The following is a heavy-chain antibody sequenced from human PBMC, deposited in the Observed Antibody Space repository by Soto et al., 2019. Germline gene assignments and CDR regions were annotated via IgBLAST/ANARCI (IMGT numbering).Heavy chain of an antibody. CDR3: ARPIPGIAGNWFVP. D-gene: IGHD6-13*01. J-gene: IGHJ5*02. V-gene: IGHV4-59*08. CDR1: GGSISSYY. CDR2: IYYGGST. Sequence: SETLSLTCTVSGGSISSYYWSWIRQPPGKGLEWIGYIYYGGSTNYNPSLKSRVTISVDTSKNQFSLKLSSVTAADTAVYYCARPIPGIAGNWFVPWGQGTLVTSPQ.